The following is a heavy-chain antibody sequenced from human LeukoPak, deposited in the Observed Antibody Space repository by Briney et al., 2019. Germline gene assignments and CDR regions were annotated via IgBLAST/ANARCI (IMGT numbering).Heavy chain of an antibody. CDR2: FDPEDGET. Sequence: ASVKVSCTLSGYTLTELSMHWVRQAPGKGLEWMGGFDPEDGETIYAQKFQGRVTMTEDTSTDTAYMELSSLRSEDTAVYYCATALHWDYYYGMDVWGQGTTVTVSS. V-gene: IGHV1-24*01. CDR1: GYTLTELS. CDR3: ATALHWDYYYGMDV. D-gene: IGHD7-27*01. J-gene: IGHJ6*02.